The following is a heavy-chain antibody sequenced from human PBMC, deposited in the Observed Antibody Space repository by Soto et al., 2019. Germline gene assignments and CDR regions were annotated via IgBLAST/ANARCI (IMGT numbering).Heavy chain of an antibody. V-gene: IGHV4-30-2*01. D-gene: IGHD1-26*01. Sequence: NPSETLSLTCTVSGASITFGGYSWSWIRQTPGKGLEWIGYINHLETTFYNPSFESRLTLSIDRAKNQFSLKLHSMSAADRAVYFCARGGGSDSFDYWVQGILVTVSS. J-gene: IGHJ4*02. CDR1: GASITFGGYS. CDR3: ARGGGSDSFDY. CDR2: INHLETT.